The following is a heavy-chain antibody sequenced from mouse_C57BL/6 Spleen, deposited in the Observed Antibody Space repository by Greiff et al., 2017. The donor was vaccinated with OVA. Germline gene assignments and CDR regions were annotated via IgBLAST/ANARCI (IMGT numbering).Heavy chain of an antibody. J-gene: IGHJ2*01. CDR1: GFSLSTSGMG. V-gene: IGHV8-12*01. CDR3: ARSWYYGSSSLYFDY. CDR2: IYWDDDK. D-gene: IGHD1-1*01. Sequence: ESGPGILQSSQTLSLTCSFSGFSLSTSGMGVSWIRQPSGKGLEWLAHIYWDDDKRYNPSLKSRLTISKDTSRNQVFLKITSVDTADTATYYCARSWYYGSSSLYFDYWGQGTTLTVSS.